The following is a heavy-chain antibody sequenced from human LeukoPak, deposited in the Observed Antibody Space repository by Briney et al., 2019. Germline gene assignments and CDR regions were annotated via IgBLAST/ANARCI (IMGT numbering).Heavy chain of an antibody. V-gene: IGHV3-30*01. CDR2: ISYDGSNK. CDR1: GFTFSSYA. Sequence: GRSLRLSCAASGFTFSSYAMHWVRQAPGKGLEWVAVISYDGSNKYYADSVKGRFTISRDNSKNTLYLQMNSLRAEDTAVYYCARDLSVRGDYWGQGTLDTVSS. J-gene: IGHJ4*02. D-gene: IGHD3-10*01. CDR3: ARDLSVRGDY.